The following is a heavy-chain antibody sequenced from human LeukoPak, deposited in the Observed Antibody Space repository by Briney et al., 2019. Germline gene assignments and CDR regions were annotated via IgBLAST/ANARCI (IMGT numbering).Heavy chain of an antibody. CDR2: INSDGSSR. V-gene: IGHV3-74*01. CDR1: GFTFSNYW. J-gene: IGHJ4*02. CDR3: ASVPTYDILTGSRGYYFDY. D-gene: IGHD3-9*01. Sequence: PGGSLRLSCAASGFTFSNYWMHWVRQAPGKGLVWVSRINSDGSSRNYADSVKGRFTISRDNSKNTLYLQMNSLRAEDTAVYYCASVPTYDILTGSRGYYFDYWGQGTLVTVSS.